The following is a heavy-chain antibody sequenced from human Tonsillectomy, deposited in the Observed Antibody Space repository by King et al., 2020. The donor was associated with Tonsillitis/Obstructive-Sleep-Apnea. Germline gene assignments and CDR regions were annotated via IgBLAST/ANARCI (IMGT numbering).Heavy chain of an antibody. V-gene: IGHV3-49*05. CDR3: TRDPEDIAAADY. D-gene: IGHD6-13*01. CDR1: GFTFCDYA. J-gene: IGHJ4*02. Sequence: VQLVESGGGLVKPGRSLRLSCTASGFTFCDYAMSWFRQAPGKGLEWVGFIRSKAYGGTTEYAASVKGRFTISRDDSKSIAYLQMNSLKTEDTAVYYCTRDPEDIAAADYWGQGTLVTVSS. CDR2: IRSKAYGGTT.